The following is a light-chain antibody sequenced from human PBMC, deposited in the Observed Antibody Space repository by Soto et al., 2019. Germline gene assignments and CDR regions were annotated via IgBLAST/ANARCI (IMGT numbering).Light chain of an antibody. V-gene: IGKV1-12*01. CDR3: QQADSFPLT. CDR1: QGISSW. J-gene: IGKJ4*01. Sequence: DIQMTQSPSSVSSSVGDRVTITCRASQGISSWLGWYQQKPGKAPTLLIYAASILQSGVPSRFSGSRSGTDFTLTISRLQPEDFATYYCQQADSFPLTFGGGTKVEVE. CDR2: AAS.